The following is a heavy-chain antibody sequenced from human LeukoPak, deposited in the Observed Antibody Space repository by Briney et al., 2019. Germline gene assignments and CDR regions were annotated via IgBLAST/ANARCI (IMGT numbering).Heavy chain of an antibody. CDR2: ISGSGSGGST. J-gene: IGHJ4*02. V-gene: IGHV3-23*01. CDR3: AKLNLAETNY. D-gene: IGHD1-14*01. Sequence: GGSLRLSCAASGFTFSSYAMSWVRQAPGKGLEWVSGISGSGSGGSTYYADSVKGRFTIPRDNSKNTLYLQMNSLRAEDTAVYYCAKLNLAETNYWGQGTLVTVSS. CDR1: GFTFSSYA.